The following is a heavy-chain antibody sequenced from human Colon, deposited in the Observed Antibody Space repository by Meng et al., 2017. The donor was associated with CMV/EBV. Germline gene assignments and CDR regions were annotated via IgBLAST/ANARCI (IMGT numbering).Heavy chain of an antibody. J-gene: IGHJ4*02. CDR2: IKTNTDGGTT. CDR3: TTAHSSVRDY. Sequence: GESLELSCAASGFTLSNAWMSWVRQAPGKGLEWVGRIKTNTDGGTTDYAAPVKARFTISRDDSRSTLYLQMNSLKSEDTAVYYCTTAHSSVRDYWGQGTLVTVSS. D-gene: IGHD3-10*02. V-gene: IGHV3-15*01. CDR1: GFTLSNAW.